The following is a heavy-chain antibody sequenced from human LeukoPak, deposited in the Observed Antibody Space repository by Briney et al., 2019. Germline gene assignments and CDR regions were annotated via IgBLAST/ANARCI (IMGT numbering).Heavy chain of an antibody. V-gene: IGHV3-21*01. J-gene: IGHJ1*01. D-gene: IGHD6-13*01. CDR3: ARGSSWVVPDEYFQR. CDR1: GFTFSSYS. CDR2: ISSSSSYI. Sequence: PGGSLGLSCAASGFTFSSYSMNWVRQAPGKGLEWVSSISSSSSYIYYADSVKGRFTISRDNAKNSLYLQMNSLRAEDTAVYYCARGSSWVVPDEYFQRWGQGTLVTVSS.